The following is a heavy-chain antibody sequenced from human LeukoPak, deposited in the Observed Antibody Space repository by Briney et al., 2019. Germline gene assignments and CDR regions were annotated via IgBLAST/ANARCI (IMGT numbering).Heavy chain of an antibody. Sequence: GGTLRLSCAAAGFTFSDYGMSWVRQAPGKGLEWGSSISGSGGSTYYADSVEGRFTISRDNSKNTLYLQMNSLRAEDTAIYYCAKMPGTSWRASEYWGQGTLVTVSS. V-gene: IGHV3-23*01. CDR1: GFTFSDYG. CDR3: AKMPGTSWRASEY. CDR2: ISGSGGST. J-gene: IGHJ4*02. D-gene: IGHD3-10*01.